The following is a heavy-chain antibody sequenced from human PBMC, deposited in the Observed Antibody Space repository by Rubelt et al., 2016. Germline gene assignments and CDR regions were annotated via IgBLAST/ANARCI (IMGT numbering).Heavy chain of an antibody. V-gene: IGHV3-23*01. Sequence: SNYALSWVRQAPGTGLEWVSVISGSGDSTYYADSVKGRFTISRDNSKNTLYIEMNSLRAEDTAVYYCAKGRSAVVTSGANYWGQGILVTVSS. CDR2: ISGSGDST. CDR3: AKGRSAVVTSGANY. CDR1: SNYA. J-gene: IGHJ4*02. D-gene: IGHD4-23*01.